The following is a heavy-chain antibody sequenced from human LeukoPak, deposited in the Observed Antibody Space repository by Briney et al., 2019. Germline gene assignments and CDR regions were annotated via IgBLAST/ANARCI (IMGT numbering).Heavy chain of an antibody. CDR1: GFTFSDYY. V-gene: IGHV3-11*01. D-gene: IGHD3-3*01. CDR2: ISSSGSTI. J-gene: IGHJ4*02. Sequence: GGSLRLSCAASGFTFSDYYMSWIRQAPGKGLKWVSYISSSGSTIYYADSVKGRFTISRDNAKNSLYLQMNSLRAEDTAVYYCARDRYDFWSGYYIFDYWGQGTLVTVSS. CDR3: ARDRYDFWSGYYIFDY.